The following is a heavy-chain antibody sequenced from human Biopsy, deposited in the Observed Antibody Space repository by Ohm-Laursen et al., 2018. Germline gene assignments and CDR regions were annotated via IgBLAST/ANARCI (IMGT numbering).Heavy chain of an antibody. J-gene: IGHJ6*02. D-gene: IGHD3-22*01. CDR3: VRGVDYYDPYHYYALDV. Sequence: SNTLSLTCEVYGKTFSDYYWSWIRQPPGKGLEWIGQINQSGRTNYNPSLKSRVTISVDTSKNQFSPKVRSVTAADTAVYYCVRGVDYYDPYHYYALDVWGQGTTVTVSS. V-gene: IGHV4-34*01. CDR2: INQSGRT. CDR1: GKTFSDYY.